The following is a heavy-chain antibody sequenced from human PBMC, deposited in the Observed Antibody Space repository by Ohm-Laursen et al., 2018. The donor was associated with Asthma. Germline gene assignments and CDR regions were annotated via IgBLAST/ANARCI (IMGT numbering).Heavy chain of an antibody. Sequence: ASVKVSCKASGYSFTDYYINWVRQAPGQGLEWMGRIHPNNGDTTYAQNFRGRVTFTRDTSIRIAYMELTSLSSDDTAVYFCARDLGHISNWYTEYFQYWGQDTLVTVSS. D-gene: IGHD6-13*01. J-gene: IGHJ1*01. CDR1: GYSFTDYY. CDR3: ARDLGHISNWYTEYFQY. V-gene: IGHV1-2*06. CDR2: IHPNNGDT.